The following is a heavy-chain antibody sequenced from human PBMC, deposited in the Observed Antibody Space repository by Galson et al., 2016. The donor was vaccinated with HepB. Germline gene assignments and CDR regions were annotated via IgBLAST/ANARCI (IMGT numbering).Heavy chain of an antibody. V-gene: IGHV6-1*01. CDR3: ARHRGVMSKNDAFDI. J-gene: IGHJ3*02. D-gene: IGHD3-10*01. CDR2: TYYRSKWYN. Sequence: CAISGDSVSSSSAAWSWIRQSPSRGLEWLGRTYYRSKWYNDYALSVRSRIAINPDTAKNQLSLQLNSVTPEDTAVYYCARHRGVMSKNDAFDIWGQGTMVTVS. CDR1: GDSVSSSSAA.